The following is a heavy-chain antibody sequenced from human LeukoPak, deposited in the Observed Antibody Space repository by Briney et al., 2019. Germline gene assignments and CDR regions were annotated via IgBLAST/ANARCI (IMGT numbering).Heavy chain of an antibody. Sequence: PGGSLRLSCAASGFTLSSYGMHWVRQAPGKGLEWVAVISYDGSSKYYADSVKGRFTISRDNSKNTLYLQMNSLRAEDTALYYCAKDVKYNWNYIDYWGQGALVTVSS. J-gene: IGHJ4*02. CDR2: ISYDGSSK. CDR3: AKDVKYNWNYIDY. D-gene: IGHD1-20*01. CDR1: GFTLSSYG. V-gene: IGHV3-30*18.